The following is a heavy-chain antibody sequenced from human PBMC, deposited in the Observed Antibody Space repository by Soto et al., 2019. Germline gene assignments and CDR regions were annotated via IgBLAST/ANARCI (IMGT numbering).Heavy chain of an antibody. D-gene: IGHD3-22*01. V-gene: IGHV3-7*04. J-gene: IGHJ6*02. CDR2: IKQDGSEK. CDR1: GFTFSSYW. CDR3: ARFYYDSSGYLPSPYYYYYGMDV. Sequence: GGSLRLSCAASGFTFSSYWMSWVRQAPGKGLEWVANIKQDGSEKYYVDYVKGRFTISRDNAKNSLNLQMNSLRAEDTAVYYCARFYYDSSGYLPSPYYYYYGMDVWGQGTTVTVSS.